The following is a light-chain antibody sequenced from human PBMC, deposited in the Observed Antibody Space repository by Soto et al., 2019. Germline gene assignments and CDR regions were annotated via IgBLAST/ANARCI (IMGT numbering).Light chain of an antibody. V-gene: IGKV1-27*01. Sequence: DIQMTQSPPSLSASVGDRVTITCRASQGIRNFVAWYQQKPGKAPKLLIYAASTLQSGVPSRFSGSGSGTDFTLTITSLQPEHLATYSSQQYSSFPVFGPGTKVEIK. J-gene: IGKJ3*01. CDR3: QQYSSFPV. CDR2: AAS. CDR1: QGIRNF.